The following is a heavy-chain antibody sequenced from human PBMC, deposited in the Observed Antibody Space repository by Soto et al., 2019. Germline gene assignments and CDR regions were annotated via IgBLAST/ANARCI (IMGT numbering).Heavy chain of an antibody. J-gene: IGHJ5*02. D-gene: IGHD3-10*01. CDR3: ARMGSTMVRGVITPRNWFDP. CDR1: GFSLSNARMG. V-gene: IGHV2-26*01. CDR2: IFSNDEK. Sequence: QVTLKESGPVLVKPTETLTLTCTVSGFSLSNARMGVSWIRQPPGKALEWLAHIFSNDEKSYSTSLKSRLTLSKEASKNQVVLTMTNMDPVDRATYYCARMGSTMVRGVITPRNWFDPWGQGTLVTVSS.